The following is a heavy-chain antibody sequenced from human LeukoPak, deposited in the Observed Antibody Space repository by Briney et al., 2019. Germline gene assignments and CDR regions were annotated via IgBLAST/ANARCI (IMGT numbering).Heavy chain of an antibody. V-gene: IGHV3-66*02. CDR3: ATARPYYHDSSGYYNLDY. CDR2: IYSGGST. D-gene: IGHD3-22*01. J-gene: IGHJ4*02. Sequence: GGSLRLSCAASGFTVSSNYMSWVRQAPGKGLEWVSVIYSGGSTYYADSVKGRFTISRDNSKNTLYLQMNSLRAEDTAVYYCATARPYYHDSSGYYNLDYWGQGTLVTVSS. CDR1: GFTVSSNY.